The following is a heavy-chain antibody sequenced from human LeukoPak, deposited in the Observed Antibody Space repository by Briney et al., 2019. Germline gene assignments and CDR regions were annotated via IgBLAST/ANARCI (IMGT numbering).Heavy chain of an antibody. J-gene: IGHJ4*02. CDR3: ARDYYGSGSPYTYFDY. CDR1: GYTFTSYY. Sequence: ASVKVSCEASGYTFTSYYMHWVRQAPGQGLEWMGIINPSGGSTSYAEKFQGRVTMTRDTSTSTVYMELSSLRSEDTAVYYCARDYYGSGSPYTYFDYWGQGTLVTVSS. V-gene: IGHV1-46*01. D-gene: IGHD3-10*01. CDR2: INPSGGST.